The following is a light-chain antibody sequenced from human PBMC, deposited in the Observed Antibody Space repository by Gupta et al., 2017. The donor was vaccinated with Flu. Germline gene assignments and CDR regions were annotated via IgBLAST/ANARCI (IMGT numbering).Light chain of an antibody. V-gene: IGKV3-20*01. CDR3: QQEGSSPVT. CDR2: GAS. CDR1: QSVNSEY. Sequence: GILSLSPGERVTRSCGASQSVNSEYLAWYQQRPGQAPRVLIYGASSRATGIPARFSGSGSRTNFTLTISRREPEDFAVYYCQQEGSSPVTFGRGTKVEIK. J-gene: IGKJ4*01.